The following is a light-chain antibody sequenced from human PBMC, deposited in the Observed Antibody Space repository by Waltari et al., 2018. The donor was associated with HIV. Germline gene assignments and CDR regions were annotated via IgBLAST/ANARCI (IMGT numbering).Light chain of an antibody. J-gene: IGLJ3*02. CDR1: NSNIGNNY. Sequence: VSAAPGQKVTISCSGRNSNIGNNYVSWYQQIPGTAPKLLIYDNNKRPSGIPDRFSGSKSDTSATLGITGLQTGDEADYRCGTWDSSLSAVVFGGGTKLTVL. V-gene: IGLV1-51*01. CDR3: GTWDSSLSAVV. CDR2: DNN.